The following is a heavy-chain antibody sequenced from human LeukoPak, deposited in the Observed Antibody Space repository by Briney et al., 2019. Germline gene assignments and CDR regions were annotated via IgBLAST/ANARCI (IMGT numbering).Heavy chain of an antibody. Sequence: PSVKVSCKVSGYTLTDLSMHWVRQAPGKGLEWMGGFDPEDGETIYAQKFQGRVTMTEDTSTDTAYMELSSLRSEDTAAYYCARSLGGRTDYNYYYFALDVWGQGTTVTVSS. J-gene: IGHJ6*02. CDR1: GYTLTDLS. V-gene: IGHV1-24*01. CDR2: FDPEDGET. D-gene: IGHD4/OR15-4a*01. CDR3: ARSLGGRTDYNYYYFALDV.